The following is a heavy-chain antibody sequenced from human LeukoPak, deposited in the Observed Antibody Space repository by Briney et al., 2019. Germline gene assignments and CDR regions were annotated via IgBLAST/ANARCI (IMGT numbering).Heavy chain of an antibody. D-gene: IGHD6-19*01. J-gene: IGHJ6*03. V-gene: IGHV3-53*01. CDR3: ARDNGAGYYYYLDV. CDR2: IYSGGST. CDR1: GFKVSSRY. Sequence: GGSLRLSCAASGFKVSSRYMSWVRQAPGRGLEWGSVIYSGGSTYYADSVKGRFIISRDNLKNTVFLQVNSLRVEDTAVYYCARDNGAGYYYYLDVRGKGTTVTVSS.